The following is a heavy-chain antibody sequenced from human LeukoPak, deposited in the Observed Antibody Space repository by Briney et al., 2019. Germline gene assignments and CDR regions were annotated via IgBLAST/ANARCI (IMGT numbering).Heavy chain of an antibody. CDR3: ARDLHSYGY. CDR2: ISSSSSTI. CDR1: GFTFSSYS. J-gene: IGHJ4*02. D-gene: IGHD5-18*01. V-gene: IGHV3-48*01. Sequence: PGGSLRLSCAASGFTFSSYSMNWVRQAPGKGLEWVSYISSSSSTIYYADSVKGRFTISRDNAKNSLYLQMNRLRAEDTAVYYCARDLHSYGYWGQGTLVTVSS.